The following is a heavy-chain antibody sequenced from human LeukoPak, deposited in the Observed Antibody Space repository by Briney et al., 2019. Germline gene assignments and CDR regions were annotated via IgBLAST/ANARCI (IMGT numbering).Heavy chain of an antibody. CDR1: GDSINSLDL. D-gene: IGHD3-22*01. Sequence: SETLSLTCTVSGDSINSLDLWSWVRQPPGKGLEWIGEMYLSGTTHSNPSVKSRVTISVDTSKNQFSLKLSSVTAADTAVYYCARDPPSYYDSSGTFSIWGQGTLVTVSS. V-gene: IGHV4-4*02. CDR2: MYLSGTT. J-gene: IGHJ4*02. CDR3: ARDPPSYYDSSGTFSI.